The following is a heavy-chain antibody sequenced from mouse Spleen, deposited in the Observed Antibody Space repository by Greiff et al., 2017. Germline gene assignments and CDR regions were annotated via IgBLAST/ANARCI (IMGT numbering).Heavy chain of an antibody. D-gene: IGHD4-1*01. CDR1: GFTFSSYA. CDR2: ISDGGCYT. J-gene: IGHJ4*01. V-gene: IGHV5-4*01. Sequence: EVQLVESGGGLVKPGGSLKLSCAASGFTFSSYAMSWVRQTPEKRLEWVATISDGGCYTYYPDNVKGRFTISRDNAKNNLYLQMSHLESEDTSMYYCARDGRFFHAMDYWGQGTSVTVSS. CDR3: ARDGRFFHAMDY.